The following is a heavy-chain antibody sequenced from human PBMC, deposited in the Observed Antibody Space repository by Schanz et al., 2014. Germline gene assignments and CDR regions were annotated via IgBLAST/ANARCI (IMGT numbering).Heavy chain of an antibody. Sequence: QVQLVQSGAEVDKPGSSVKVSCKASGGTFSSYAFSWVRQAPGQGLEWMGRINPNTGGTNFAQKFQGRVTMTRDTSITTAYMDLSGLTSDDTAVYYCARDRDQWDGNFCDFWGQGTLVTVSS. D-gene: IGHD1-26*01. CDR1: GGTFSSYA. V-gene: IGHV1-2*06. J-gene: IGHJ4*02. CDR2: INPNTGGT. CDR3: ARDRDQWDGNFCDF.